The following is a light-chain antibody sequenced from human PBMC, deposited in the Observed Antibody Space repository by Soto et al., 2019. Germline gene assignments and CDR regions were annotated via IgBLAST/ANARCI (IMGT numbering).Light chain of an antibody. CDR1: SSDVGGYNS. Sequence: QSALTQPPSASGSPGQSVAISCTGTSSDVGGYNSVSWYQQHPGKAPKLMIYEVSKRPSGVPDRFSGSKSGNTASLTVSGLQAEDEADYYCSSYAASSTYVFGTGTKGAVL. CDR2: EVS. V-gene: IGLV2-8*01. J-gene: IGLJ1*01. CDR3: SSYAASSTYV.